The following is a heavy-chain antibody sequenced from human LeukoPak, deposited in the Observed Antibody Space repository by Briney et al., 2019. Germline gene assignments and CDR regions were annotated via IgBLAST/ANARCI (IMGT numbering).Heavy chain of an antibody. D-gene: IGHD2-8*01. CDR2: IYYSGSA. J-gene: IGHJ6*03. CDR1: GGSISTYY. Sequence: SETLSLTCTVPGGSISTYYWTWIRQPPGKGLEWIGYIYYSGSANYNPSLKSRVTISEDTSNNHFSLKLTSVTAADTAVYYCARYTKAGYYYYMDVWGKGTTVTVSS. V-gene: IGHV4-59*01. CDR3: ARYTKAGYYYYMDV.